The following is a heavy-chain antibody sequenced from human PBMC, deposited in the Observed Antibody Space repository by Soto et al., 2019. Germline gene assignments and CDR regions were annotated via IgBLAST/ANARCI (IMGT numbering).Heavy chain of an antibody. CDR1: GYTFTSYA. J-gene: IGHJ6*02. CDR3: ARKVYYYDSSGYYYYYYGMDV. D-gene: IGHD3-22*01. CDR2: INPINGNT. Sequence: ASVKVSCKASGYTFTSYAMHWVRQAPGQRLEWMGWINPINGNTKYAQKFQGRVTITADASASTAYMELSSLRSEDTAVYYCARKVYYYDSSGYYYYYYGMDVWGQGTTVTVSS. V-gene: IGHV1-3*01.